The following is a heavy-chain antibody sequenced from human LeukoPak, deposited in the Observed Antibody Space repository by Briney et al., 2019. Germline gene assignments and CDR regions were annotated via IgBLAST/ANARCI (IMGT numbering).Heavy chain of an antibody. CDR3: ARDSFNFYDSSGYYGASDI. Sequence: PSETLSLTCTVSGGSISSSSYYWGWIRQPPGKGLEWIGSLCHSGSTYYSPSLKSRINISLDTSKNQFPLKLSSVTAADTAVYYCARDSFNFYDSSGYYGASDIWGQGTMVTVSS. D-gene: IGHD3-22*01. V-gene: IGHV4-39*06. J-gene: IGHJ3*02. CDR2: LCHSGST. CDR1: GGSISSSSYY.